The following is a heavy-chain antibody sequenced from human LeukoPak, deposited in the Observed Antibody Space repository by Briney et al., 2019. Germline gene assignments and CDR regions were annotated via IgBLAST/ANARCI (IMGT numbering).Heavy chain of an antibody. D-gene: IGHD4-11*01. Sequence: GESLKISCKASQYNFTNYWIAWLRQMPGKGLEWMGIIYPGDSDTRYSPSFQGQATMSADKSISTAYLQWSSLQASDTAIYYCAKVMTTVIYYFDYWGQGTLVTVSS. J-gene: IGHJ4*02. V-gene: IGHV5-51*01. CDR1: QYNFTNYW. CDR2: IYPGDSDT. CDR3: AKVMTTVIYYFDY.